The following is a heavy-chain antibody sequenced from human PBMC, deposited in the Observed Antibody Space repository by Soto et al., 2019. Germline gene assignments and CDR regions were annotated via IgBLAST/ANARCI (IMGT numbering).Heavy chain of an antibody. CDR1: GGSISSYY. J-gene: IGHJ4*02. Sequence: SETLSLTCTVSGGSISSYYWSWIRQPPGKGLEWIGYIYYSGSTNYNPSLKSRVTISVDTSKNQFSLKLSSVTAADTAVYYCARHEESRSPDSVYFDYWGQGTLVTVS. D-gene: IGHD2-15*01. V-gene: IGHV4-59*08. CDR2: IYYSGST. CDR3: ARHEESRSPDSVYFDY.